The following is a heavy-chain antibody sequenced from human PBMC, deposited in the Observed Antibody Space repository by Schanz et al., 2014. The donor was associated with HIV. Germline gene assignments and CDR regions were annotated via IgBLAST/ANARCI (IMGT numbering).Heavy chain of an antibody. D-gene: IGHD3-22*01. CDR2: FNVMLSKI. Sequence: QVQLVQSGAEVKKTGSSVKVSCKASGGTFRSNAITWVRQAPGQGLERIGHFNVMLSKINSAQKFQGRVSMTADPSTNTAYMEMRGLRFEDTAVYYCAKPEYDSRGNSQSHFDYWGQGTLVTVSS. J-gene: IGHJ4*02. CDR1: GGTFRSNA. V-gene: IGHV1-69*01. CDR3: AKPEYDSRGNSQSHFDY.